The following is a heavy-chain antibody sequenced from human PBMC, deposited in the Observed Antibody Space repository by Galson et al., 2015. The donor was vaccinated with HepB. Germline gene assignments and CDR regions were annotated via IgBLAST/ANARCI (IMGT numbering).Heavy chain of an antibody. J-gene: IGHJ2*01. CDR2: ISGSGGSK. D-gene: IGHD2-2*01. CDR1: GFTFSSYA. CDR3: AKGRGYCSSTSCRYWYFDL. Sequence: SLRLSCAASGFTFSSYAMRWVRQAPGKGLEWVPAISGSGGSKYYADSVKGRFTISRDNSKNTLYLQMNSLRAEDTAVYYCAKGRGYCSSTSCRYWYFDLWGRGTLVTVSS. V-gene: IGHV3-23*01.